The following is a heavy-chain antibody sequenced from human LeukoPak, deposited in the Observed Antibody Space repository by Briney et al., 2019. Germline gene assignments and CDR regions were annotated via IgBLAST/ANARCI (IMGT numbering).Heavy chain of an antibody. J-gene: IGHJ4*02. V-gene: IGHV3-21*01. D-gene: IGHD1-26*01. CDR3: ARDPGGFRLPYYFDY. Sequence: PGGSLRLSCAASGFTFSSYSMNWVRQAPGKGLEWVSSISSSSSYIYYADSVKGRFTISRDNAKNSLYLQMNSLRAEDTAVYYCARDPGGFRLPYYFDYWGQGTLVTVSS. CDR2: ISSSSSYI. CDR1: GFTFSSYS.